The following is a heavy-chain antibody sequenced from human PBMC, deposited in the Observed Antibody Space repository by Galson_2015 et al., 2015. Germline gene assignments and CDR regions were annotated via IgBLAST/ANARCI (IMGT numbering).Heavy chain of an antibody. V-gene: IGHV3-30*04. D-gene: IGHD3-10*01. CDR3: ARDPVKTRGTYLNYYYYMDV. Sequence: SLRLSCAGSGFTFSTCATHWVRQAPGKGLEWVAVISYDGKIKYVDSVKGRFTISRDTSANTLFLQLNSLRAEDTAVYYCARDPVKTRGTYLNYYYYMDVWGKGTTVTVSS. J-gene: IGHJ6*03. CDR2: ISYDGKI. CDR1: GFTFSTCA.